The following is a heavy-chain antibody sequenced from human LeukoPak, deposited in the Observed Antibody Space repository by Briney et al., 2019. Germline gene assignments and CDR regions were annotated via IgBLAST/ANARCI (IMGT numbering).Heavy chain of an antibody. CDR1: GFTFNTYN. V-gene: IGHV3-48*01. J-gene: IGHJ4*02. D-gene: IGHD3/OR15-3a*01. CDR2: LSSSENTI. CDR3: ARCSFWTAYSFDY. Sequence: GGSLRLSXVASGFTFNTYNFVWVRQAPGKGLEWLSYLSSSENTIYYADSVRGRFTISRDNAKDSLFLQMNSVRAEDTAVYYCARCSFWTAYSFDYWGQGTLVTVSS.